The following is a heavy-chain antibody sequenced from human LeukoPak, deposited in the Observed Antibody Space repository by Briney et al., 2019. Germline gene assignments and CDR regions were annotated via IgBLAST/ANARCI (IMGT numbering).Heavy chain of an antibody. CDR3: ARDPMVVAATTRGLDY. CDR1: GYTFPNFG. D-gene: IGHD2-15*01. Sequence: ASVKVSCKASGYTFPNFGITWVRHAPGQGLEWMGWISPNSGNTKSAQKFQGRVTMTTDTSTSTAYMELRSLRSDDTAVYYCARDPMVVAATTRGLDYWGQGTLVTVSS. J-gene: IGHJ4*02. CDR2: ISPNSGNT. V-gene: IGHV1-18*01.